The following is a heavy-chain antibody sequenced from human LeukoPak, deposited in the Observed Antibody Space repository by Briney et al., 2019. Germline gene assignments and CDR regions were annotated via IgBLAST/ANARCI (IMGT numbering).Heavy chain of an antibody. CDR3: GTSRDTAIEM. CDR2: IKEDGSDK. V-gene: IGHV3-7*01. D-gene: IGHD5-18*01. Sequence: PGGSLRLSCAASGFMFTSYWMTWVRQAPGKGLEWVANIKEDGSDKYYADSVKGRFTISRDNAKRSVYLQTNSLRAEDTAVYYCGTSRDTAIEMGGQGTLVTVSS. J-gene: IGHJ4*02. CDR1: GFMFTSYW.